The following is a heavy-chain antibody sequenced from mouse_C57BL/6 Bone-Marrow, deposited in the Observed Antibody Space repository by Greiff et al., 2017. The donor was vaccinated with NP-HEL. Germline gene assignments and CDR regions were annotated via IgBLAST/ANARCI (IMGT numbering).Heavy chain of an antibody. V-gene: IGHV1-26*01. D-gene: IGHD1-1*01. J-gene: IGHJ1*03. CDR2: INPNNGGT. Sequence: EVQLQQSGPELVKPGASVKISCKASGYTFTDYYMNWVKQSHGKSLEWIGDINPNNGGTSYNQKFKGKATLTVDKSSSTAYMELRSLTSEDSAVYYCARRLTTVVATNFDVWGTGTTVTVSS. CDR1: GYTFTDYY. CDR3: ARRLTTVVATNFDV.